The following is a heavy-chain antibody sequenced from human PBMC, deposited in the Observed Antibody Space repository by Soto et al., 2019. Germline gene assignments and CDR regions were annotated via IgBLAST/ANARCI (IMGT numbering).Heavy chain of an antibody. J-gene: IGHJ2*01. V-gene: IGHV4-59*08. CDR2: IYYSGST. D-gene: IGHD6-19*01. Sequence: SETLSLTCTVSGGSISSYYWSWIRQPPGKGLEWIGYIYYSGSTNYNPSLKSRVTISVDTSKNQFSLKLSSVTAADTAVYYCARRGDSSGWFPPYLWYFDLWGRGTLVTVSS. CDR3: ARRGDSSGWFPPYLWYFDL. CDR1: GGSISSYY.